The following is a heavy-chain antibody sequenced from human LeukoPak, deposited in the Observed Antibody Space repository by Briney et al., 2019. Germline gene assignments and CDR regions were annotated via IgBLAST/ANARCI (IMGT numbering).Heavy chain of an antibody. CDR3: AREGYCSSTSCPPDHRFDP. J-gene: IGHJ5*02. CDR1: GGTFSSYA. D-gene: IGHD2-2*01. Sequence: ASVKVSCKASGGTFSSYAISWVRQAPGQGLEWMGGIIPIFGTANYAQKFQGRVTITTDESTSTAYMELRSLRSDDTAVYYCAREGYCSSTSCPPDHRFDPWGQGTLVTVSS. CDR2: IIPIFGTA. V-gene: IGHV1-69*05.